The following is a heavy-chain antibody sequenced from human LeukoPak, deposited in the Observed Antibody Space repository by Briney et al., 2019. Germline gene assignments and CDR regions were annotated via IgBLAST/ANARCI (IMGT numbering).Heavy chain of an antibody. CDR3: ARRTSANLNYYFDY. V-gene: IGHV3-7*01. J-gene: IGHJ4*02. CDR2: IKPSGSEK. D-gene: IGHD1-14*01. CDR1: GFTFSNYW. Sequence: GGSLRLSCEGSGFTFSNYWMTWVRQAPEKGLEWVANIKPSGSEKHYADSVEGRFTISRDNAKNSLYLQMNSLRAEDTAVYYCARRTSANLNYYFDYWGQGTLVTVSS.